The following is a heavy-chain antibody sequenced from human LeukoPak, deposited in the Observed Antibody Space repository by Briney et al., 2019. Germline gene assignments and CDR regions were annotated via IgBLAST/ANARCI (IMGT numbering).Heavy chain of an antibody. CDR3: ARHYYGSGSYYNYY. CDR1: GGSISSSSYY. Sequence: SETLSLTCTVSGGSISSSSYYWGWIRQPPGKGLEWIGSIYYSGSTYYNPSLKSRVTISVDTSKNQFSLKLGSVTAADTAVYYCARHYYGSGSYYNYYWGQGTLVTVSS. J-gene: IGHJ4*02. D-gene: IGHD3-10*01. V-gene: IGHV4-39*01. CDR2: IYYSGST.